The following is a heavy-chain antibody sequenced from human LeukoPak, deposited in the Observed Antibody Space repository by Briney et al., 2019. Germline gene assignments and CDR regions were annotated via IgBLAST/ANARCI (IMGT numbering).Heavy chain of an antibody. CDR3: ARDPSVVTANRYYYYGMDV. CDR1: GGSISSYH. D-gene: IGHD2-21*02. V-gene: IGHV4-59*01. J-gene: IGHJ6*02. Sequence: SETLSLTCTVSGGSISSYHWSWIRQPPGKGLEWIGYIYYSGSSNYNPSLKRRVTISIDTSKNQFSLNLSSVTAADTAVYYCARDPSVVTANRYYYYGMDVWGQGTTVTVSS. CDR2: IYYSGSS.